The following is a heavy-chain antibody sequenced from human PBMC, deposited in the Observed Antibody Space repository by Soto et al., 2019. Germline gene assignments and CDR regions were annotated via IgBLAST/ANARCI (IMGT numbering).Heavy chain of an antibody. J-gene: IGHJ6*02. D-gene: IGHD2-15*01. Sequence: PGGSLRLSCAASGFTFSSYAMSWVRQAPGKGLEWVSAISGSGGSTYYADSVKGRFTISRDNSKNTLYLQMNSLGAEDMAVYYCAKLVGYCSGGSCYTAYYGMDVWGQGT. CDR1: GFTFSSYA. V-gene: IGHV3-23*01. CDR2: ISGSGGST. CDR3: AKLVGYCSGGSCYTAYYGMDV.